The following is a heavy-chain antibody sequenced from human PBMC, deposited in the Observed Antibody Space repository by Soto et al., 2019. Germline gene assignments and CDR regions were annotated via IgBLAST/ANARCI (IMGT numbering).Heavy chain of an antibody. CDR1: GFTFSNYA. CDR3: AKDHFGSGSYRFDY. J-gene: IGHJ4*02. D-gene: IGHD3-10*01. Sequence: PGGSLRLSCAASGFTFSNYAMNWVRQAPGKGLEWVSGISDGGGDTYYADSVKGRFTISRDNSKNTLYLQMTSLRAEDTAVYHCAKDHFGSGSYRFDYWGQGTLVRVSA. CDR2: ISDGGGDT. V-gene: IGHV3-23*01.